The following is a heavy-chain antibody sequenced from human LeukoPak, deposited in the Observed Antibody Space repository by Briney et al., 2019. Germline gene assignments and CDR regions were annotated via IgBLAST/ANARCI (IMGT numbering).Heavy chain of an antibody. CDR3: ARHRDYYDT. Sequence: SETLSLTCTVSGASINNNFWTWIRQPPGKGLEWIGYIYSSGSAKYNPSLKSRVIISGDTSKNQISLNLTSVTTADTAVYFCARHRDYYDTWGHGTLVTVSS. D-gene: IGHD3-22*01. J-gene: IGHJ4*01. CDR1: GASINNNF. CDR2: IYSSGSA. V-gene: IGHV4-59*08.